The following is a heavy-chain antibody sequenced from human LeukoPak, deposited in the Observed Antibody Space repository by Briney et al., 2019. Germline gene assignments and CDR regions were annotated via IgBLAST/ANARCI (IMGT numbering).Heavy chain of an antibody. CDR3: ARGKDIVQLDY. J-gene: IGHJ4*02. CDR1: GYTFTGYY. D-gene: IGHD5-12*01. CDR2: INPNSGGT. V-gene: IGHV1-2*02. Sequence: ASVKVSCKTSGYTFTGYYIHWVRQAPGQGREWMGWINPNSGGTNYAQKFQARVTMTRDTSISTAYMQLSRLRYDDTAVYYCARGKDIVQLDYWGQGTLVTVSS.